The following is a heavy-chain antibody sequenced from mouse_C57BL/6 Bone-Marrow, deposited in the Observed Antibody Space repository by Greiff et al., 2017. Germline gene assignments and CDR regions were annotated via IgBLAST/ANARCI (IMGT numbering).Heavy chain of an antibody. V-gene: IGHV14-4*01. CDR3: TTGSTGYYFDY. J-gene: IGHJ2*01. D-gene: IGHD4-1*01. CDR2: IDPENGDT. Sequence: VQLQQSGAELVRPGASVKLSCTASGFNIKDDYMHWVKQRPEQGLEWIGWIDPENGDTEYASKFQGKATITADTSSNTAYLQLSSLTSEDTAVYYCTTGSTGYYFDYWGQGTTRTVSS. CDR1: GFNIKDDY.